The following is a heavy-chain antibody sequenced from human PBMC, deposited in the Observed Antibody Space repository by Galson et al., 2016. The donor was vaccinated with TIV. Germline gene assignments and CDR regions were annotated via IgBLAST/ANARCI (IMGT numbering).Heavy chain of an antibody. D-gene: IGHD2-21*01. Sequence: SLRLSCAASELIVGSNYMSWVRQAPGKGLEWVSLISSGGTTSYADSVRGRFTISRDNSNNLVYLQMNNLRPEDTAVYYCARDRRHCGNECYLYYYYGMDVWGQGATVTVAS. CDR1: ELIVGSNY. CDR2: ISSGGTT. V-gene: IGHV3-66*02. CDR3: ARDRRHCGNECYLYYYYGMDV. J-gene: IGHJ6*02.